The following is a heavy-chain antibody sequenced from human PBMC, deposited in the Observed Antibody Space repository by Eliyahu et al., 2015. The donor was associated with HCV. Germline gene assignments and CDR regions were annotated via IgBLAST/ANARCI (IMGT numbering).Heavy chain of an antibody. D-gene: IGHD6-6*01. V-gene: IGHV3-9*01. Sequence: EVQLVESGGGLVQPGRSLRXSCXXXGFTFDDXAMXWVRXAPGKGLEWVSGISWNSGTIGYADSVKGRFTISRDNAKNSLYLQMNSLRAEDTALYYCTKDKFSTSSGNWYFDLWGRGTLVTVSS. CDR1: GFTFDDXA. CDR2: ISWNSGTI. CDR3: TKDKFSTSSGNWYFDL. J-gene: IGHJ2*01.